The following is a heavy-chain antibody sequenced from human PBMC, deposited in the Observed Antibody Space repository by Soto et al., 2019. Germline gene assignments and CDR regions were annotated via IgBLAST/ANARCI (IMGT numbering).Heavy chain of an antibody. V-gene: IGHV4-39*01. D-gene: IGHD3-10*01. CDR2: IYYSGRT. J-gene: IGHJ5*02. CDR3: ARHFEFNWFDP. CDR1: GGSISSSSYY. Sequence: QLQLQQSGPGLVKPSETLSLTCIVSGGSISSSSYYWGWIRQPPGKGLEWIGTIYYSGRTYYNPYLKSPVTISVEPSKNQFSLKLNSVTAADTAIYYCARHFEFNWFDPWGQGTLVTVSS.